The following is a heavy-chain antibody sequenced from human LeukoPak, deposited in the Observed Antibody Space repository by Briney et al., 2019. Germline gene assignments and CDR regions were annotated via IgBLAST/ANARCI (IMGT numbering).Heavy chain of an antibody. J-gene: IGHJ4*02. V-gene: IGHV3-23*01. D-gene: IGHD6-19*01. Sequence: GGSLRLSCAASGFTFNNHAMSWARQAPGKGLEWVSSITVNGDGTNYADAVKGRFTISRDNSKNTVYLQMNSLRADDTAKYYCAKDRLRAVAEYPDYWGQGTLVTVSS. CDR1: GFTFNNHA. CDR2: ITVNGDGT. CDR3: AKDRLRAVAEYPDY.